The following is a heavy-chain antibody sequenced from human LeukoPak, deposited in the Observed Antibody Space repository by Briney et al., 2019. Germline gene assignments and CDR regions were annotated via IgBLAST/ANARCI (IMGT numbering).Heavy chain of an antibody. CDR2: TYSNGRT. CDR3: ARVLSGRGSLYDYYYYLDV. CDR1: GFTFSNYA. D-gene: IGHD3-10*01. V-gene: IGHV3-53*01. Sequence: GGSLRLSCAASGFTFSNYALHWVRQAPGKGLEWVSVTYSNGRTYYADSVKGRFTISRDISKNTLYLQMNSLRAEDTAVYYCARVLSGRGSLYDYYYYLDVWGKGTTVTISS. J-gene: IGHJ6*03.